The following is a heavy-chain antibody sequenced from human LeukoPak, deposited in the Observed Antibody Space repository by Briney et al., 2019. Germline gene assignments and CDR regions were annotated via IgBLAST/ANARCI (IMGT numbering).Heavy chain of an antibody. CDR3: ACLIVGATPSFDY. Sequence: GGSLRLSCAASGFTFSSYEMNWVRQVPGKGLEWVSYISSSGSTIYYADSVKGRFTISRDNAKNSLYLQMNSLRAEDTAVYYCACLIVGATPSFDYWGQGTLVTVSS. CDR2: ISSSGSTI. J-gene: IGHJ4*02. CDR1: GFTFSSYE. V-gene: IGHV3-48*03. D-gene: IGHD1-26*01.